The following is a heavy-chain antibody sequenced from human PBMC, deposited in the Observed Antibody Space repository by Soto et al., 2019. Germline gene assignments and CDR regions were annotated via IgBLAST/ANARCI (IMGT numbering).Heavy chain of an antibody. V-gene: IGHV3-30*18. D-gene: IGHD3-22*01. Sequence: PGVSLRLSWAAAGVNFGTCGMHWVRQTPDKGLEWLAVISNDGRKKYYLDSLEGRFTISRDNSKNTLYLEMNSLRPDDSAVYYYAKGDDTAAFDYWGPGTLVTSPQ. CDR1: GVNFGTCG. CDR2: ISNDGRKK. CDR3: AKGDDTAAFDY. J-gene: IGHJ4*02.